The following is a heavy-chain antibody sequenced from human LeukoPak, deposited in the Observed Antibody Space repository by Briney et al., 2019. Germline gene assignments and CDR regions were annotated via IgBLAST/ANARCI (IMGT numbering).Heavy chain of an antibody. D-gene: IGHD6-13*01. CDR3: ARPAAPVAAAGTYYYYGMDV. CDR2: IIPIFGIA. V-gene: IGHV1-69*04. J-gene: IGHJ6*02. CDR1: GGTFSSYA. Sequence: SVKVSCKASGGTFSSYAISWVRQAPGQGLEWMGRIIPIFGIANYAQKFQGRVTITADKSTSTAYMELSSLRSEDTAVYYCARPAAPVAAAGTYYYYGMDVWGQGTTVTVSS.